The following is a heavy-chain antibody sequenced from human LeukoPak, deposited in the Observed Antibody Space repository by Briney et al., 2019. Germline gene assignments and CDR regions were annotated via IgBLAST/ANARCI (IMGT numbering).Heavy chain of an antibody. CDR3: ASPYYYGSGRRNYGMDV. V-gene: IGHV4-39*01. CDR1: GGSISSSSYY. D-gene: IGHD3-10*01. J-gene: IGHJ6*02. Sequence: PSETLSLTCTVSGGSISSSSYYWGWIRQPPGKGLEWIGSIYYSGSTYYNPSLKSRVTISVDTSKNQFSLKLSSVTAADTAVYCCASPYYYGSGRRNYGMDVWGQGTTVTVSS. CDR2: IYYSGST.